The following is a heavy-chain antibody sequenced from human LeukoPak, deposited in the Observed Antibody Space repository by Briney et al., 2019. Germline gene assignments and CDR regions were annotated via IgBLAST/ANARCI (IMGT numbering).Heavy chain of an antibody. J-gene: IGHJ4*02. CDR3: AKEVAVAGLDY. CDR1: GFMFTTYA. Sequence: GGSLRLSCAASGFMFTTYAMSWVRQAPGKGLEWVSAISGSGGSTYYADSVKGRFTISRDNSKNTLYLQMNSLRAEDTAVYYCAKEVAVAGLDYWGQGTLVTVSS. CDR2: ISGSGGST. V-gene: IGHV3-23*01. D-gene: IGHD6-19*01.